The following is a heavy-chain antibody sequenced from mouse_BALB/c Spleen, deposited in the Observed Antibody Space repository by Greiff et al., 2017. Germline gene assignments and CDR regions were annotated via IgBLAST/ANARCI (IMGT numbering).Heavy chain of an antibody. D-gene: IGHD1-1*01. Sequence: EVMLVESGGGLVKPGGSLKLSCAASGFTFSSYAMSWVRQTPEKRLEWVASISSGGSTYYPDSVKGRFTISRDNARNILYLQMSSLRSEDTAMYYCARDTTVVDWYFDVWGAGTTVTVSS. CDR2: ISSGGST. V-gene: IGHV5-6-5*01. CDR1: GFTFSSYA. CDR3: ARDTTVVDWYFDV. J-gene: IGHJ1*01.